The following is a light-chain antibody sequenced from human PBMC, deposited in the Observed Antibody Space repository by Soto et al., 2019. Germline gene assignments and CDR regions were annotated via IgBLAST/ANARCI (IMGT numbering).Light chain of an antibody. V-gene: IGKV3-15*01. Sequence: EIVMTQSPATLSVSPGERATLSCRASQSVSSNLAWYQQKPGQAPRLLIYGASTRATGIPARFSGSGSGTKFTITISSLQSEDFAVYYCQHYNSWPPWTFGQGTKVEIK. CDR1: QSVSSN. CDR3: QHYNSWPPWT. J-gene: IGKJ1*01. CDR2: GAS.